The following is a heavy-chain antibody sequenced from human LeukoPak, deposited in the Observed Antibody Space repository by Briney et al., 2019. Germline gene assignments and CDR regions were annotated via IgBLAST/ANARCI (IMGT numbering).Heavy chain of an antibody. CDR2: VWSDGSNK. CDR3: AKKTADYYYMDV. V-gene: IGHV3-30*02. J-gene: IGHJ6*03. Sequence: GGSLRLSCAASGFTFSTYGMHWVRQAPGKGLEWVSFVWSDGSNKYYTDSVKGRFTISRDNSKNTLYLQMNSLRGEGTAVYYCAKKTADYYYMDVWGKGTTVTVSS. CDR1: GFTFSTYG.